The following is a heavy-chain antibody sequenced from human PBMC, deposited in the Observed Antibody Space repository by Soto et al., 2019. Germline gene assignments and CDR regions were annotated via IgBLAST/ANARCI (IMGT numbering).Heavy chain of an antibody. Sequence: ASVKVSCKVSGYTLTELSMHWVRQAPGKGLERMGGFDPEDGETIYAQKFQGRVTMTEDTSTDTAYMELSSLRSEDTAVYYCATSAYGSGSLLWFDPWGQGTLVTVSS. CDR2: FDPEDGET. J-gene: IGHJ5*02. CDR3: ATSAYGSGSLLWFDP. V-gene: IGHV1-24*01. CDR1: GYTLTELS. D-gene: IGHD3-10*01.